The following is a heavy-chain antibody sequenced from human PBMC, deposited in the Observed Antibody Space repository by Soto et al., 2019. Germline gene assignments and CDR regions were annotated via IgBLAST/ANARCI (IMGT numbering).Heavy chain of an antibody. CDR2: IYSGGST. CDR1: GFTVSGNY. D-gene: IGHD3-22*01. J-gene: IGHJ4*02. Sequence: GGSLRLSCAASGFTVSGNYMSWVRQSPGKGLEWVSVIYSGGSTYYADSVKGRFTISRDNSKNTLYLQMNSLRAEDTAVYYCALSPDYYDSSGYYWGQGTLVTVSS. V-gene: IGHV3-53*01. CDR3: ALSPDYYDSSGYY.